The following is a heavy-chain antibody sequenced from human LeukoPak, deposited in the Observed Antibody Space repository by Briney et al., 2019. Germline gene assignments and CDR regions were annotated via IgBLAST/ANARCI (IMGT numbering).Heavy chain of an antibody. CDR1: GGSISSSNW. V-gene: IGHV4-4*02. CDR2: IYHSGST. J-gene: IGHJ1*01. CDR3: ASRTWAAAYFQH. Sequence: SETLSLTCAVSGGSISSSNWWTWVRQPPGKGLEWIGEIYHSGSTDYNPSLKSRVTISLDKSNNQFSLKLTSVTAADTAVYYCASRTWAAAYFQHWGQGALVTVSS. D-gene: IGHD1/OR15-1a*01.